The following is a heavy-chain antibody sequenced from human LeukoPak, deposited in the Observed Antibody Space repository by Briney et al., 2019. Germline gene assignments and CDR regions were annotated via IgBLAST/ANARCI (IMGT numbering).Heavy chain of an antibody. CDR2: INSDGSST. D-gene: IGHD3-10*01. Sequence: PGGSLRLSCAASGFTFSSYWMHWVRQAPGKGLVWVSRINSDGSSTSYADSVKGRFTISRDNAKNTLYLQMNSLRAEDTAVYYCARDLGGSANVNWFDPWGQGTLVTVSS. J-gene: IGHJ5*02. CDR3: ARDLGGSANVNWFDP. CDR1: GFTFSSYW. V-gene: IGHV3-74*01.